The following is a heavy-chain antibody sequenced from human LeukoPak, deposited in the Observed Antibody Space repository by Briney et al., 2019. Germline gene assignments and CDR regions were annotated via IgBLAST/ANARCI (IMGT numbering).Heavy chain of an antibody. D-gene: IGHD5-24*01. Sequence: GGSLRLSCAASGGTFSSYAISWVRQAPGQGLEWMGGIIPIFGTANYAQKFQGRVTITADESTSTAYMELSSLRSEDTAVYYCAALDGYNRHYWGQGTLVTVSS. V-gene: IGHV1-69*01. J-gene: IGHJ4*02. CDR3: AALDGYNRHY. CDR2: IIPIFGTA. CDR1: GGTFSSYA.